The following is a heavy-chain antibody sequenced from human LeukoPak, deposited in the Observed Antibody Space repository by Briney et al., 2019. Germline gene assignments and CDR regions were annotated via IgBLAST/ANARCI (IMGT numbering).Heavy chain of an antibody. CDR2: IYYSGYT. D-gene: IGHD3-22*01. CDR3: ARVAHDSSGYTIDY. J-gene: IGHJ4*02. Sequence: SETLSLTCSVSGASVSSGGSYWTWIRQHPGKGLEWIGYIYYSGYTFYSPSLKNRFFISLDTSKNHFSLKFNAVAAADTAVYYCARVAHDSSGYTIDYWGQGTLVTVSS. V-gene: IGHV4-31*03. CDR1: GASVSSGGSY.